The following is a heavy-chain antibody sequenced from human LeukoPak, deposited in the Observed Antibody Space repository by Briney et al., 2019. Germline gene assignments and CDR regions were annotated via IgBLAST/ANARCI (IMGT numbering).Heavy chain of an antibody. J-gene: IGHJ3*02. CDR1: GYTFTGYY. D-gene: IGHD5-18*01. CDR2: INPNSGGT. Sequence: RASVKVSCKASGYTFTGYYMHWVRQAPGQGLEWMGWINPNSGGTNYAQKFQGRVTMTRDTSISTAYMEPSRLRSDDTAVYYCARDELWSDAFDIWGQGTMVTVSS. CDR3: ARDELWSDAFDI. V-gene: IGHV1-2*02.